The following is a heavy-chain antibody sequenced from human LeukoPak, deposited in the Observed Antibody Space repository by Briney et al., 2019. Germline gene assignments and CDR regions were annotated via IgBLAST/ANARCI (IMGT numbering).Heavy chain of an antibody. V-gene: IGHV3-30-3*01. Sequence: PGRSLRLSCAASGFTFSSYAMHWVRQAPGKGLEWVAVISYDGSNKYYADSVKGRFTIPRDNSKNTLYLQMNSLRAEDTAVYYCARAKIQLWTGYFDYWGQGTLVTVSS. CDR3: ARAKIQLWTGYFDY. J-gene: IGHJ4*02. CDR2: ISYDGSNK. CDR1: GFTFSSYA. D-gene: IGHD5-18*01.